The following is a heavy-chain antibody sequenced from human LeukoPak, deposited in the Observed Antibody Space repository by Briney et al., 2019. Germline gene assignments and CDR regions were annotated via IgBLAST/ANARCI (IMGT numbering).Heavy chain of an antibody. J-gene: IGHJ4*02. CDR2: ISGSGGST. V-gene: IGHV3-23*01. CDR1: GFTFSSYA. Sequence: GGSLRLSCAASGFTFSSYAMSWVRQAPGKGLEWVSAISGSGGSTYYADSVKGRFTISRDNSKNTLYLQMNSLKTEDTAVYYCTTDCGGDCYSVDYWGQGTLVTVSS. D-gene: IGHD2-21*02. CDR3: TTDCGGDCYSVDY.